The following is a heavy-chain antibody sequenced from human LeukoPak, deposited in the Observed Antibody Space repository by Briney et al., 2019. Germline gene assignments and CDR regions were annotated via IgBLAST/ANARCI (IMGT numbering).Heavy chain of an antibody. CDR3: ARDNGRSYYDSRGYYPLFDY. Sequence: SQTLSLTCTVSGGSISSGGYYWSWIRQHPGKGLEWIGYIYYSGSTYYNPSLKSRLTISVDTSKNQFSLKLSSVTAADTAVYYCARDNGRSYYDSRGYYPLFDYWGQGTLVTVSS. D-gene: IGHD3-22*01. V-gene: IGHV4-31*03. CDR1: GGSISSGGYY. J-gene: IGHJ4*02. CDR2: IYYSGST.